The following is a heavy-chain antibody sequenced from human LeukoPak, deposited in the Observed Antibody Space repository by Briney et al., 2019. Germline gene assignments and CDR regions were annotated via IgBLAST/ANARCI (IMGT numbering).Heavy chain of an antibody. J-gene: IGHJ3*02. CDR3: ASSYYYDSVSHYFGPFDI. CDR1: GFTVSSNY. Sequence: GGSLRLSCAASGFTVSSNYMSWVRQAPGKGLEWVSIIVSGDNAYFADSVKGRFTISRDTSKNTLYLQMNSLRAEDTAVYYCASSYYYDSVSHYFGPFDIWGQGTMVIVSS. D-gene: IGHD3-22*01. CDR2: IVSGDNA. V-gene: IGHV3-66*01.